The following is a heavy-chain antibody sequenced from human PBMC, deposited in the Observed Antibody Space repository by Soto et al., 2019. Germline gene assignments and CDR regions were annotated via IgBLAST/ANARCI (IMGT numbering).Heavy chain of an antibody. J-gene: IGHJ6*04. CDR3: ARVGGSSRSYSVGGIDV. CDR2: IYYSGST. V-gene: IGHV4-30-4*01. Sequence: SETLSLTCTVSGGSISSGDYYWSWIRQPPGKGLEWIGYIYYSGSTYYNPSLKSRVTISVDTSKNQFSLKLSSVTAADTAVYYGARVGGSSRSYSVGGIDVWDKVTTGTVSS. CDR1: GGSISSGDYY. D-gene: IGHD3-10*01.